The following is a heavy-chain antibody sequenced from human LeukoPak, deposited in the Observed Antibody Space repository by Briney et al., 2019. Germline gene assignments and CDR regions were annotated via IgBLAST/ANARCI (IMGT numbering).Heavy chain of an antibody. D-gene: IGHD1-26*01. CDR2: INPNNGAT. CDR1: EYIFTGYY. V-gene: IGHV1-2*06. J-gene: IGHJ4*02. Sequence: VASVKVSCKASEYIFTGYYMHWVRQAPGQGLEWMGRINPNNGATNYAQKFQGRVTITGDTSINTAYMELSSLRSDDTAVYYCTRESGSYRGNDYWGQGTLVTVSS. CDR3: TRESGSYRGNDY.